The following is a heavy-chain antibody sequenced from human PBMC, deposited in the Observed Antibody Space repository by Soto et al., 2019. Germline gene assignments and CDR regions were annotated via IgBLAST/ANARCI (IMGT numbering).Heavy chain of an antibody. J-gene: IGHJ5*02. CDR3: AIEAFGVHASWFDL. V-gene: IGHV1-18*01. CDR1: GYIFTTYS. CDR2: ISAYNGNT. D-gene: IGHD2-2*01. Sequence: QVQMLQSGTEVKKPGASVKVSCKASGYIFTTYSIAWVRQAPGQGLEWMGWISAYNGNTNYEQKFQGRVTMTTYTSTNTAYMELRSMRSDDTAVYFFAIEAFGVHASWFDLWGQGTLVTVSS.